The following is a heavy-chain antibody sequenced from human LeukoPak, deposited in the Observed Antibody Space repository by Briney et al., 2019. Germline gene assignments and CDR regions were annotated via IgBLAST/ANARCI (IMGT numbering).Heavy chain of an antibody. V-gene: IGHV3-30*03. D-gene: IGHD3-22*01. J-gene: IGHJ3*02. CDR2: ISYDGSNK. CDR3: AREVYDSSADAFDI. CDR1: GFTFSSYS. Sequence: PGGSLRLSCAASGFTFSSYSMNWVRQAPGKGLEWVAVISYDGSNKYYADSVKGRFTISRDNSKNTLYLQMNSLRAEDTAVYYCAREVYDSSADAFDIWGQGTMVTVSS.